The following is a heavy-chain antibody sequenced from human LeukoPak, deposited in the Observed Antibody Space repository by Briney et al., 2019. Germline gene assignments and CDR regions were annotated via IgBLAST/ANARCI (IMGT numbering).Heavy chain of an antibody. Sequence: PSETLSLTCTVPGGSTSSYYWSWIRPPPGKGLEWIGYIYYSGSTNYNPSLKSRVTISVDTSKNQFSLKLSSVTAADTAVYYCAGSGRDAFDIWGQGTMVTVSS. D-gene: IGHD1-26*01. CDR3: AGSGRDAFDI. CDR2: IYYSGST. V-gene: IGHV4-59*01. CDR1: GGSTSSYY. J-gene: IGHJ3*02.